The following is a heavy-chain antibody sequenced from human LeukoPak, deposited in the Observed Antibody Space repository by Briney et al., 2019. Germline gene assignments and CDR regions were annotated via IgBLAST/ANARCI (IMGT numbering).Heavy chain of an antibody. Sequence: GGSLRLFCAASGFTFSSYWMSWVRQAPGKGLEWVANIKQDGSEKYYVDSVKGRFTISRDNAKNSLYPQVNSLRAEDTAVYYCARPLRFRSYYYYGMDVWGQGTTVTVSS. V-gene: IGHV3-7*03. CDR1: GFTFSSYW. CDR3: ARPLRFRSYYYYGMDV. D-gene: IGHD3-3*01. J-gene: IGHJ6*02. CDR2: IKQDGSEK.